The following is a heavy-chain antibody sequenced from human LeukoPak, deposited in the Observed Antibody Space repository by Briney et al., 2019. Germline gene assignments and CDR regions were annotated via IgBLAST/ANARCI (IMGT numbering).Heavy chain of an antibody. CDR3: ARSFGSGSFRRLFDY. CDR1: GFTFSSYA. CDR2: ISGSGGST. V-gene: IGHV3-23*01. J-gene: IGHJ4*02. Sequence: GGSLRLSCAASGFTFSSYAMSWVRQAPGKGLEWVSAISGSGGSTYYADSVKGRFTISRDNSKNTLYLQMNSLRAEDTAVYYCARSFGSGSFRRLFDYWGQGSLVTVSS. D-gene: IGHD3-10*01.